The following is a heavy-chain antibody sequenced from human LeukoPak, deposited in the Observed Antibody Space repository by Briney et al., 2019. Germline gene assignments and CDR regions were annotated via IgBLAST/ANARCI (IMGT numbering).Heavy chain of an antibody. Sequence: ESGPTLVRPTQTLTLTCTFSGFSLDTRGVGVGWIRQPPGKALEWLALVYWDDDKRYRPSVQTRLTITKDTSKNQVVLTLTNMDPVDTATYYCAHSRETPVTTFDSWGQGTLVTVSA. V-gene: IGHV2-5*02. CDR3: AHSRETPVTTFDS. D-gene: IGHD4-17*01. CDR2: VYWDDDK. CDR1: GFSLDTRGVG. J-gene: IGHJ4*02.